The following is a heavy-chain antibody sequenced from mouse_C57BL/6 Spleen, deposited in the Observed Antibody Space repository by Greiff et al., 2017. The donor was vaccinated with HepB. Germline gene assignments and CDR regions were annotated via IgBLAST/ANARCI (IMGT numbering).Heavy chain of an antibody. CDR1: GYAFTNYL. D-gene: IGHD2-4*01. Sequence: QVQLQQSGAELVRPGTSVKVSCKASGYAFTNYLIEWVKQRPGQGLEWIGVINPGSGGTNYNEKFKGKATLTADKSSSTAYMQLSSLTSEDSAVYFCAREGIYYDYDGWYFDVWGTGTTVTVSS. J-gene: IGHJ1*03. V-gene: IGHV1-54*01. CDR2: INPGSGGT. CDR3: AREGIYYDYDGWYFDV.